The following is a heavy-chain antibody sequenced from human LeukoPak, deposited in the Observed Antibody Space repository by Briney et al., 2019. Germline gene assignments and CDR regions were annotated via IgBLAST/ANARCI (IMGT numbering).Heavy chain of an antibody. V-gene: IGHV3-30*18. Sequence: GGSLRLSCAGSRLTFSTYGIHWVRQAPGKGLEWVAVVSYDGSHKYYADSVKGRFTISRDNSKNTLYLQMNSLRAEDTAVYYCAKVLAVVDYWGQGTLVTVSS. CDR3: AKVLAVVDY. D-gene: IGHD6-19*01. J-gene: IGHJ4*02. CDR1: RLTFSTYG. CDR2: VSYDGSHK.